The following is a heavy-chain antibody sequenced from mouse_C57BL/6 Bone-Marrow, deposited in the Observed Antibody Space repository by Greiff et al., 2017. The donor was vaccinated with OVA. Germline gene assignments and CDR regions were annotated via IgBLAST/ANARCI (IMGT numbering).Heavy chain of an antibody. V-gene: IGHV1-4*01. D-gene: IGHD1-1*01. CDR3: ARSTTVVRFDY. Sequence: LVESGAELARPGASVKMSCKASGYTFTSYTMHWVKQRPGQGLEWIGYINPSSGYTKYNQKFKDKATLTADKSSSTAYMQLSSLTSEDSAVYYCARSTTVVRFDYWGQGTTLTVSS. CDR1: GYTFTSYT. CDR2: INPSSGYT. J-gene: IGHJ2*01.